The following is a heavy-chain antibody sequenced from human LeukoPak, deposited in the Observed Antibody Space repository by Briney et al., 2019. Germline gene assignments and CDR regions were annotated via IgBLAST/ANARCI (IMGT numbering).Heavy chain of an antibody. J-gene: IGHJ4*02. CDR3: AGRIVIDY. D-gene: IGHD2/OR15-2a*01. Sequence: GGSLRLSCAASGFTFSSYAMHWVRQAPGKGLEWVAVISYDGSNKYYADSVKGRFTISRDNSKNTLYLQMNSLRAEDTAVYYCAGRIVIDYWGQGTLVTVSS. CDR1: GFTFSSYA. V-gene: IGHV3-30-3*01. CDR2: ISYDGSNK.